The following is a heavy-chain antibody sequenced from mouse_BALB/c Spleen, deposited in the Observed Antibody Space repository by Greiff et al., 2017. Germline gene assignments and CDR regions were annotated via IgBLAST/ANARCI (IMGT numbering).Heavy chain of an antibody. CDR2: IDPANGNT. CDR1: GFNIKDTY. D-gene: IGHD1-1*01. Sequence: VQLQQSEAELVKPGASVKLSCTASGFNIKDTYMHWVKQRPEQGLEWIGRIDPANGNTKYDPKFQGKATITADTSSNTAYLQLSSLTSEDTAVYYCARCTVVAHWYFDVWGAGTTVTVSS. V-gene: IGHV14-3*02. J-gene: IGHJ1*01. CDR3: ARCTVVAHWYFDV.